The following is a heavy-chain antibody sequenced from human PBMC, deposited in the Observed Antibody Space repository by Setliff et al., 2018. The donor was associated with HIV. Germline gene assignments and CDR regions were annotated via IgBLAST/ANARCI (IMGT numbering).Heavy chain of an antibody. CDR3: RLPLFDSVTDVNYQPQDV. CDR1: GFKFGEFA. Sequence: GESLKISCVASGFKFGEFAMSWVRQAPGKGLEWLSAISDSGDSTFYADSVQGRLTTSRGNSRNTLYLQMDGLRVEDTAVYFCRLPLFDSVTDVNYQPQDVWGKGTTVTVSS. V-gene: IGHV3-23*01. CDR2: ISDSGDST. J-gene: IGHJ6*04. D-gene: IGHD4-4*01.